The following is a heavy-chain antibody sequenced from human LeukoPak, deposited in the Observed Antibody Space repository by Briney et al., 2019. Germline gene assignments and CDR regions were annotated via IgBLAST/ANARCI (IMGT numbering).Heavy chain of an antibody. J-gene: IGHJ5*02. CDR3: ARDRMVRGVIHWFDP. CDR1: GFTFSDYY. D-gene: IGHD3-10*01. Sequence: KTGGSLRLSCAASGFTFSDYYMSWIRQAPGKGLECVSYMSSRGSTIYYADSVKGRFTISRDNAENSLYLQMNSLRAEDTAVYYCARDRMVRGVIHWFDPWGQGTLVTVSS. V-gene: IGHV3-11*04. CDR2: MSSRGSTI.